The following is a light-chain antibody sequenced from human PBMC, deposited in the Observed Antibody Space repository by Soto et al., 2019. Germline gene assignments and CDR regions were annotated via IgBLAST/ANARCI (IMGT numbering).Light chain of an antibody. V-gene: IGKV3-15*01. CDR1: QSINSN. Sequence: IVMTQSPATLSVSPGERATLSCRASQSINSNLAWYQQKPGQAPRLLMFRASIRATGFPARFSGSGSGTEFNITTSSLQSEDFALYYCQQYNHWPPITFGPGTRLEIK. CDR3: QQYNHWPPIT. CDR2: RAS. J-gene: IGKJ5*01.